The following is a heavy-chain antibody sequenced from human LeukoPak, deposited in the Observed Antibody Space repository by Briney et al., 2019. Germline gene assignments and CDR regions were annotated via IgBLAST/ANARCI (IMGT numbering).Heavy chain of an antibody. CDR1: GFTFSSYA. CDR2: ISGSGGST. D-gene: IGHD3-3*01. V-gene: IGHV3-23*01. CDR3: APLGDFWSGYYTHPFDY. J-gene: IGHJ4*02. Sequence: GGSLRLSCVASGFTFSSYAMSWVRQAPGKGLEWVSAISGSGGSTYYADSVKGRFTISRDNSKNTLYLQMNSLRAEDTAVYYCAPLGDFWSGYYTHPFDYWGQGTLVTVSS.